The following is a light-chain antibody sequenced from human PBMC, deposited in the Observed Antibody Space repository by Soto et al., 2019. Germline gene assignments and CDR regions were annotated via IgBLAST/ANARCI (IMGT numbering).Light chain of an antibody. J-gene: IGLJ3*02. CDR3: MSYTATRTVV. V-gene: IGLV2-14*03. CDR2: DVS. CDR1: NSDVGGYNS. Sequence: QSALTQPASVSGSPGQSITFACTGTNSDVGGYNSVSWYQLHPGKAPRLVIYDVSIRPPAVSDRFSGSTSGNTASLTISGLQAEDEAEYYCMSYTATRTVVFGGGTKQTVL.